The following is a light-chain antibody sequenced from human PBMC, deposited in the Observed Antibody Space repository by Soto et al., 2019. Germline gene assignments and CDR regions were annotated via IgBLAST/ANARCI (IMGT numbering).Light chain of an antibody. J-gene: IGKJ1*01. V-gene: IGKV3-20*01. Sequence: EIVLTQSPGTLSLSPGERAXXXXRASQSVSSYLAWYQQKPGQAPRLLMHGASXSATDIXDRFSGSGSGTDFTPTISTLEPEDFAIYYCQQYGYSRTFGQGTKVDIK. CDR1: QSVSSY. CDR2: GAS. CDR3: QQYGYSRT.